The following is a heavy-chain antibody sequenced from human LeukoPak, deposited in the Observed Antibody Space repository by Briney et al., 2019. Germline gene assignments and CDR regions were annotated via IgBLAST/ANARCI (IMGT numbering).Heavy chain of an antibody. CDR3: AKLRGDGDSNWYFDL. CDR1: GFTFDDYA. D-gene: IGHD4-17*01. CDR2: ISWNSGSI. Sequence: PGGSLRLSCAASGFTFDDYAMHWVRQAPGKGLEWVSGISWNSGSIVYADSVKGRFTISRDNAKNSLYLQMNSLRAEDTALYYCAKLRGDGDSNWYFDLWGRGTLVTVSS. V-gene: IGHV3-9*01. J-gene: IGHJ2*01.